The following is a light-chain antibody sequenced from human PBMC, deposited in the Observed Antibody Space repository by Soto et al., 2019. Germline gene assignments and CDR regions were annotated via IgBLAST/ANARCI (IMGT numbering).Light chain of an antibody. CDR2: DVS. CDR3: CSYAGSYTWV. J-gene: IGLJ1*01. CDR1: SSDVGGYNY. V-gene: IGLV2-11*01. Sequence: QSVLTQPRSVSGSPGQSVTISCTGTSSDVGGYNYVSWYRQHPGKAPKLMIYDVSKRPSGVPDRFSGSKSGNTASLTISGLQAEDEADYYRCSYAGSYTWVFVTGTQLTVL.